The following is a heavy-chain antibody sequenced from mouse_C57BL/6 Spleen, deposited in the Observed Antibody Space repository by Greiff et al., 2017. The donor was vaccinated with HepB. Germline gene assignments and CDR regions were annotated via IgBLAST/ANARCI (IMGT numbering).Heavy chain of an antibody. Sequence: VQLQQPGAELVRPGTSVKLSCKASGYTFTSYWMHWVKQRPGQGLEWIGVIDPSDSYTNYNQKFKGKATLTVDTSSSTAYMQLSSLTSEDSAVYYCARPFYYGSSYDYYAMDYWGQGTSVTVSS. D-gene: IGHD1-1*01. CDR3: ARPFYYGSSYDYYAMDY. J-gene: IGHJ4*01. V-gene: IGHV1-59*01. CDR2: IDPSDSYT. CDR1: GYTFTSYW.